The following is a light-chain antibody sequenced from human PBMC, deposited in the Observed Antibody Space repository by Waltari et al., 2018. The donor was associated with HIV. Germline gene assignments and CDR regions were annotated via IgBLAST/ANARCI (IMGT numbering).Light chain of an antibody. CDR2: AES. Sequence: DIQLTQSPSSLSASVGDSVTITCRASQSISGYLNWYQQKPGKAPRSLIYAESSLQSGVPSRFRGSGSGPEFSLTIDSLQPEDFATYYCQQFYTMPVTFGQGTKLEIK. CDR3: QQFYTMPVT. V-gene: IGKV1-39*01. J-gene: IGKJ2*01. CDR1: QSISGY.